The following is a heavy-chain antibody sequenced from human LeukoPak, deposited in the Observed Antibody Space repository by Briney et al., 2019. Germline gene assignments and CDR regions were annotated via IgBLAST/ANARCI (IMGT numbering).Heavy chain of an antibody. CDR1: GGSISSYY. CDR2: IYYSGST. Sequence: PSETLSLTCTVSGGSISSYYWSWIRQPPGKGLEWIGYIYYSGSTNYNPSLKSRVTISVDTSKNQFSLKLSSVTAADTAVYYCARAGGEGSVDYWGQGTLVTVSS. J-gene: IGHJ4*02. V-gene: IGHV4-59*01. D-gene: IGHD2-21*01. CDR3: ARAGGEGSVDY.